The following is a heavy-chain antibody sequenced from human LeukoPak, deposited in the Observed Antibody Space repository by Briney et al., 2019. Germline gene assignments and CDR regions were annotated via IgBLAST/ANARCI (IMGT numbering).Heavy chain of an antibody. D-gene: IGHD3-22*01. J-gene: IGHJ4*02. CDR3: ARGALYDSSGYYLDY. CDR1: GGFFSGYY. V-gene: IGHV4-34*01. Sequence: SETLSLTCAVYGGFFSGYYWSWIRQPPGKGLEWIGEINHSGSTNYNPSLKSRVTISVDTSKNQFSLRLSSVTAADTAVYYCARGALYDSSGYYLDYWGQGTLVTVSS. CDR2: INHSGST.